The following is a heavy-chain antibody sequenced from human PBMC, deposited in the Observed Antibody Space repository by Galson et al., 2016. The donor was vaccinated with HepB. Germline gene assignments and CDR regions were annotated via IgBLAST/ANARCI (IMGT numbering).Heavy chain of an antibody. CDR1: GFTFSSYW. CDR3: ARGERRIGVREIFSFHQGPIGLPPGALLQEHL. CDR2: IKEDGSEK. V-gene: IGHV3-7*01. J-gene: IGHJ6*01. D-gene: IGHD1-1*01. Sequence: SLRLSCAASGFTFSSYWMSWVRQAPGKGLEWVANIKEDGSEKYYVDYVKGRFTISRDNAKNSLNLQMNSLRAEDTAVYYCARGERRIGVREIFSFHQGPIGLPPGALLQEHLWG.